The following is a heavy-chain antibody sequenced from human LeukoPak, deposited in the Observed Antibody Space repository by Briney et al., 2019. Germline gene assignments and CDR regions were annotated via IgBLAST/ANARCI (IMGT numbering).Heavy chain of an antibody. Sequence: GGSLRLSCALSGFTFSTEAMTWVRQAPGKGLEWVSSISDSSRTTYYADSAQGRFTISRDNSRNTVYLQMNSLRVEDTAFYYCAKKLGFIPQFDYWSQGTLVAVSS. CDR3: AKKLGFIPQFDY. CDR1: GFTFSTEA. D-gene: IGHD6-13*01. J-gene: IGHJ4*02. V-gene: IGHV3-23*01. CDR2: ISDSSRTT.